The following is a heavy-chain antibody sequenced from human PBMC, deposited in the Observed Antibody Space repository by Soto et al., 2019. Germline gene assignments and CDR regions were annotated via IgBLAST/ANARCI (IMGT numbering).Heavy chain of an antibody. V-gene: IGHV3-23*01. CDR1: GFTFSSYA. J-gene: IGHJ4*02. D-gene: IGHD6-25*01. Sequence: GGSLRLSCATFGFTFSSYAMSWVRQAPGKGLEWVSAISGSGGSTFHADSVKGRFTISRDNSRNTLYLQMNSLRAEDTAVYYCAKGSASGSPYYFDSWGQGALVTVSS. CDR3: AKGSASGSPYYFDS. CDR2: ISGSGGST.